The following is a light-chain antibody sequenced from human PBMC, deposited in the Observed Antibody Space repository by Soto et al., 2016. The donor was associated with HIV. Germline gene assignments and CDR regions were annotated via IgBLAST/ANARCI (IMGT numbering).Light chain of an antibody. V-gene: IGLV3-21*03. Sequence: SYELTQPPSVSVAPGKTARITCGGNNIGSKSVHWYQQKPGQAPVLVVYDDRDRPSGIPERFSGSNSGNTATLTISRVEAGDEADYYCQVWDSSSDHVVFGGRDQADRP. CDR1: NIGSKS. CDR3: QVWDSSSDHVV. J-gene: IGLJ2*01. CDR2: DDR.